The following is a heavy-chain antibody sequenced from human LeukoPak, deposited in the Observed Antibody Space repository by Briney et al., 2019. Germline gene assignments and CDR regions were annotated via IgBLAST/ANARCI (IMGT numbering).Heavy chain of an antibody. J-gene: IGHJ5*02. Sequence: SQTLSLTCAVSGNSISSGDNYWSWIGQPAGKGLEWIGYIYYSGSTNYNPSLKSRVTISVDTSKNQFSLKLSSVTAADTAVYYCARGYYYDSRFAPWGQGTLVTVSS. CDR2: IYYSGST. V-gene: IGHV4-61*10. D-gene: IGHD3-22*01. CDR1: GNSISSGDNY. CDR3: ARGYYYDSRFAP.